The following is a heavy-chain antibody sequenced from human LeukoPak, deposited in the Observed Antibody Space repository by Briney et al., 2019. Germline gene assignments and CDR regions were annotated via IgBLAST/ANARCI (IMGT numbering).Heavy chain of an antibody. CDR1: GFTFSSYA. J-gene: IGHJ6*03. D-gene: IGHD3-10*01. Sequence: GGSLRLSCAASGFTFSSYAMSWVRQAPGKGLEWVGAISGSGGSTYYADSVKGRFTMPRDKSKNTVYLEMNSLRAEDTAVYYCAKSSIKDWFGQDDYYYYYMDVWGKGTTVTVSS. V-gene: IGHV3-23*01. CDR3: AKSSIKDWFGQDDYYYYYMDV. CDR2: ISGSGGST.